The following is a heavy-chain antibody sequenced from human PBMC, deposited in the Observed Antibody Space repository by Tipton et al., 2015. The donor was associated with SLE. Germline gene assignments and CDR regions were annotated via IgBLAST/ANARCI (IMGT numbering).Heavy chain of an antibody. V-gene: IGHV4-39*07. Sequence: TLSLTCTVSGGSISSSSYYWGWIRQPPGKGLEWIGSIYYSRSTYYNPSLKSRVTISIDTSKNQFSLKLNSVTAADTAMYYCARRCGKGLYLWGQGTLVTVSS. CDR2: IYYSRST. CDR3: ARRCGKGLYL. CDR1: GGSISSSSYY. J-gene: IGHJ4*02. D-gene: IGHD2-8*01.